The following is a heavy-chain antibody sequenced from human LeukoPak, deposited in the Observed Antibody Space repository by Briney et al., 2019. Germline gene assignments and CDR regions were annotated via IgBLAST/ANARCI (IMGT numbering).Heavy chain of an antibody. CDR1: GGSISSGDYY. D-gene: IGHD2-15*01. J-gene: IGHJ4*02. CDR3: ARVGVAAKSSRYFDY. V-gene: IGHV4-31*03. CDR2: NHYSGST. Sequence: SQTLSLTCTVSGGSISSGDYYWSWIRQHPGKGLEWIGYNHYSGSTYYSPSLKSRVTISVDTSKKQFSLKLSSVTAADTAVYCCARVGVAAKSSRYFDYWGQGTLVTVSS.